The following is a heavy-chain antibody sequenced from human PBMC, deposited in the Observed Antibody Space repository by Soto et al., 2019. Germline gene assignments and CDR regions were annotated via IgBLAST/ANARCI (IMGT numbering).Heavy chain of an antibody. CDR3: ASGGPFIAAAGSTVDY. Sequence: PGGSLRLSCAASGFTFSSYSMNWVRQAPGKGLEWVSSISSSSSYIYYADSAKGRFTISRDNAKNSLYLQMNSLRAEDTAVYYCASGGPFIAAAGSTVDYWGQGTLVTVSS. J-gene: IGHJ4*02. V-gene: IGHV3-21*01. CDR1: GFTFSSYS. CDR2: ISSSSSYI. D-gene: IGHD6-13*01.